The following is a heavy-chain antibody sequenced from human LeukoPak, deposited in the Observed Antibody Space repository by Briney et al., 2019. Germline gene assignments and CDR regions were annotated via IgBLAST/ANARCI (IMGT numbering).Heavy chain of an antibody. J-gene: IGHJ4*02. CDR3: AISSSWYRHDY. Sequence: SETLPLTCTVSGGSISSYYWSWIRQPPGKGLEWIGYIYYSGSTNYNPSLKSRVTISVDTSKNQFSLKLSSVTAADTAVYYCAISSSWYRHDYWGQGTLVTVSS. CDR2: IYYSGST. CDR1: GGSISSYY. D-gene: IGHD6-13*01. V-gene: IGHV4-59*08.